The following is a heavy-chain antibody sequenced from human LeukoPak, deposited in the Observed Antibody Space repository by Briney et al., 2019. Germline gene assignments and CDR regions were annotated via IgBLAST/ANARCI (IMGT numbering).Heavy chain of an antibody. D-gene: IGHD2-2*01. Sequence: GGSLRLSCAASGFTFSSYAMHWVRQAPGKGLEWVAVISYDGSNKYYADSVKGRFTISRDNSKNTLYLQMNSLRAEDTAVYYCARLGYCSSTSCSPGGYWGQGTLVTVSS. CDR2: ISYDGSNK. CDR1: GFTFSSYA. V-gene: IGHV3-30-3*01. CDR3: ARLGYCSSTSCSPGGY. J-gene: IGHJ4*02.